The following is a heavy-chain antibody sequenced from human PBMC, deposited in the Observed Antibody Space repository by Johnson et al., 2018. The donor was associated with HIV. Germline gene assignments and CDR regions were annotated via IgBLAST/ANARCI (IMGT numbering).Heavy chain of an antibody. CDR1: GFTFSSYA. CDR3: ALNWGAEGAFDI. J-gene: IGHJ3*02. CDR2: ISSSGSTI. V-gene: IGHV3-48*03. D-gene: IGHD7-27*01. Sequence: EVQLLESGGGLVKPGGSLRLSCAASGFTFSSYAMHWVRQAPGKGLEWVSYISSSGSTIYYADSVKGRFTISRDNAKNSLYLQMNSLRAEDTAVYYCALNWGAEGAFDIWGKGQWSPSLQ.